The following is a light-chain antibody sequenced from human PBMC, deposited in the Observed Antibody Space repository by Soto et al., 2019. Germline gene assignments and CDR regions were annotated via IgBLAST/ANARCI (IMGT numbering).Light chain of an antibody. CDR2: GAS. CDR1: QRFGSSN. J-gene: IGKJ1*01. Sequence: EIVLTQSPGTLSLSPGERGTLSCRASQRFGSSNLAWYQHKPGQAPRLLIYGASSRATGIPDRFSGSGSGTDFTLTISRLEPEDFAVYYCQQYGSSPETFGQGTKVDIK. V-gene: IGKV3-20*01. CDR3: QQYGSSPET.